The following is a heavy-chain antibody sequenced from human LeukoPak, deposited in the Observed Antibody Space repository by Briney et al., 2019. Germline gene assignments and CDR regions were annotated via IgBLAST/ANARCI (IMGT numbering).Heavy chain of an antibody. CDR2: ISSSGSTI. CDR3: ARGRPTTESRSSSWYYFDF. V-gene: IGHV3-48*03. CDR1: GFTFSSYG. Sequence: GGSLRLSCEGSGFTFSSYGMNWVRQAPGKGLEWISYISSSGSTIYYADSVMGRFTISRDNANNSLDLQMSSLRAEDTAVYYCARGRPTTESRSSSWYYFDFWGQGTLVTVSS. J-gene: IGHJ4*02. D-gene: IGHD6-13*01.